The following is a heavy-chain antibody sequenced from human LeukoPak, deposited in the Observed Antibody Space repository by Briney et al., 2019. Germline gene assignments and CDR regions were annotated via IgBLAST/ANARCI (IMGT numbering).Heavy chain of an antibody. D-gene: IGHD3-10*01. V-gene: IGHV1-3*03. CDR2: INTGNGNT. J-gene: IGHJ5*02. Sequence: GASVKVSCKASGYTFTSYTMHWVRQAPGQRLEWMGCINTGNGNTKYSQEFQGRVTITRDTSASTAYMELSSLRSEDMAVYYCARGARFRSYGSGTYYTSLPFDPWGQGTLVTVSS. CDR1: GYTFTSYT. CDR3: ARGARFRSYGSGTYYTSLPFDP.